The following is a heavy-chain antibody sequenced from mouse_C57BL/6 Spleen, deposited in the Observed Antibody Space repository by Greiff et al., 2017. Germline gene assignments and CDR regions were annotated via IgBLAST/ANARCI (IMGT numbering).Heavy chain of an antibody. V-gene: IGHV1-26*01. J-gene: IGHJ3*01. Sequence: EVQLQQSGPELVKPGASVKISCKASGYSFTDYYMNWVKQSHGKSLEWIGDINPNNGGTSYNQKFKGKATLTVDKSSSTAYMELRSQASEDSAVYYWARALYCYPFAYWGQGTLVTVSA. D-gene: IGHD2-12*01. CDR1: GYSFTDYY. CDR3: ARALYCYPFAY. CDR2: INPNNGGT.